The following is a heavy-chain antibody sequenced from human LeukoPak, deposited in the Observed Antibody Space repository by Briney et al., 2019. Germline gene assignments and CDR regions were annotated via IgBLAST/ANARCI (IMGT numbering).Heavy chain of an antibody. J-gene: IGHJ4*02. CDR2: ISSSSSYI. D-gene: IGHD5-18*01. CDR3: ARVGYSYGYVDY. V-gene: IGHV3-21*01. CDR1: GFTFSSYS. Sequence: GGSLRLSCAASGFTFSSYSMNWVRQAPGKGLQWVSSISSSSSYIYYADSVKGRFTISRDNAKNSLYLQMNSLRAEDTAVYYCARVGYSYGYVDYWGQGTLVTVSS.